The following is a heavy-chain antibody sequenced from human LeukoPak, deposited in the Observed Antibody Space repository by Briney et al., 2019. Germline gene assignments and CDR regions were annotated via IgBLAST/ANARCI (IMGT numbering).Heavy chain of an antibody. CDR1: GFTFSSYA. J-gene: IGHJ4*02. D-gene: IGHD3-22*01. Sequence: GGSLRLSCAASGFTFSSYAMSWVRQAPGKGLEWVSAISGSGGSTYYADSVKGRFTISRDNSKNTLYLQMNSLRAEDTAVYYCVKTSYDSSGYYYFDYWGRGTLVTVSS. V-gene: IGHV3-23*01. CDR2: ISGSGGST. CDR3: VKTSYDSSGYYYFDY.